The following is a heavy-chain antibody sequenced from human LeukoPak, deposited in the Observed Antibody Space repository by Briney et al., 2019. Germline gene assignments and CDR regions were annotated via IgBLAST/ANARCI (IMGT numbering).Heavy chain of an antibody. Sequence: PGGSLRLSCAASGFTFSSYWMHWVRQAPGKGLVWVSFIDTSGSSQYYTDSVQGRFTISRDNARNSLYLEMDSLRVEDTAVYYCVRASYNWKWGQGALVTVSS. D-gene: IGHD1-20*01. CDR2: IDTSGSSQ. V-gene: IGHV3-48*04. J-gene: IGHJ4*02. CDR3: VRASYNWK. CDR1: GFTFSSYW.